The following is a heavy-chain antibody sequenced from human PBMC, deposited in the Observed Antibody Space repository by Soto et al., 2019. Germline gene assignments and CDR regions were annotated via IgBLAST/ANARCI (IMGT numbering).Heavy chain of an antibody. Sequence: GGSLRLSCAASGFTFSNAWMNWVRQAPGKGLEWVGRIKSKTDGGTTDYAAPGKGRFTISRDDSKTTLYLQMNSLKTEDTAVYYCTTKDIVATNDYYYYGMDVWGQGTTVTVSS. V-gene: IGHV3-15*07. D-gene: IGHD5-12*01. CDR3: TTKDIVATNDYYYYGMDV. CDR2: IKSKTDGGTT. J-gene: IGHJ6*02. CDR1: GFTFSNAW.